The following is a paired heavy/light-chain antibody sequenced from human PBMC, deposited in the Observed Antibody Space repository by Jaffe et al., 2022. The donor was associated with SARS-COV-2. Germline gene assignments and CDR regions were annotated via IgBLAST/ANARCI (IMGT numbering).Light chain of an antibody. Sequence: QSVLTQPPSASGTPGQRVTISCSGSSSNIGINYVYWYQQLPGAAPKLLIYKNDRRPSGVPDRFSGSKSGTSASLAISGLRSEHEADYYCAAWDASLSAYVFGTGTQVTVL. J-gene: IGLJ1*01. CDR1: SSNIGINY. V-gene: IGLV1-47*01. CDR3: AAWDASLSAYV. CDR2: KND.
Heavy chain of an antibody. Sequence: EVQLVESGGGLVQPGGSLRLSCTASRFTVNTTYMSWVRQAPGKGLEWVSVIYSDGTTYYADSVKGRFSISRDNSENTLYLQMSSLRAEDTALYYCATFPPNNGFSLFNYWGQGTRVTVSS. D-gene: IGHD5-12*01. CDR3: ATFPPNNGFSLFNY. CDR2: IYSDGTT. CDR1: RFTVNTTY. V-gene: IGHV3-66*02. J-gene: IGHJ4*02.